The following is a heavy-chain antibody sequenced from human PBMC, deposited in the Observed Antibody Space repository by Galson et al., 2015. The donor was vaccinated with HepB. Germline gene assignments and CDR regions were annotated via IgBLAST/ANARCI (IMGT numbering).Heavy chain of an antibody. J-gene: IGHJ3*02. V-gene: IGHV3-23*01. CDR2: ISGTSATT. CDR1: GFTFSTYA. Sequence: SLRLSCAASGFTFSTYAMSWVRQAPGKGLEWASSISGTSATTYYADSVKGRFIISRDNSKNTMYVQMNSLRVEDTAVYYCAASRFLEWSPTGDIWGQGTVVTVSS. D-gene: IGHD3-3*01. CDR3: AASRFLEWSPTGDI.